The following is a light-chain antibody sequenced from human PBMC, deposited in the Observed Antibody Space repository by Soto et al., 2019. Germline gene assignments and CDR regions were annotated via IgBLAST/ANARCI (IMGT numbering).Light chain of an antibody. J-gene: IGLJ1*01. Sequence: QSALTQPASVSGSPGQSIXLSXTGTXYDVAIYNYVSWYQQHPGKAPKLMIYEVSYRPSGVSNRFSGSKSGNTASLTISGLQADDEADYYCNSYTYNTTLVFGTGTKLTVL. V-gene: IGLV2-14*01. CDR1: XYDVAIYNY. CDR3: NSYTYNTTLV. CDR2: EVS.